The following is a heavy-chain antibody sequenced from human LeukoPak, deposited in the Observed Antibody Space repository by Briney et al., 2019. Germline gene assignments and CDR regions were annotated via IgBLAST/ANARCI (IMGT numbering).Heavy chain of an antibody. J-gene: IGHJ4*02. D-gene: IGHD3-3*01. Sequence: GGSLRLSCAASGFTFDDYGMSWVRQVPGKGLEWVSGINWHGGSTGYADSVKGRFTISRDNAKSSLYLQMNSLRAEDTAVYYCARDRGRPYYDFWSGYYGTFDYWGQGTLVTVSS. CDR3: ARDRGRPYYDFWSGYYGTFDY. CDR2: INWHGGST. V-gene: IGHV3-20*04. CDR1: GFTFDDYG.